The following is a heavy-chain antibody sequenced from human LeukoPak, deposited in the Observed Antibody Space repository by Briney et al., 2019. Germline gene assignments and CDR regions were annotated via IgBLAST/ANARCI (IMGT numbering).Heavy chain of an antibody. Sequence: GGSLRLSCAASGFTFSTYEMDWVRQAPGKGLEWISYIDSNSRTIHYADSVKGRFTISRDKSRNTLYLQMTSLRAEDTSVYYCARDPSNSGSYYVFDYWGQGTLVTVSS. D-gene: IGHD1-26*01. V-gene: IGHV3-48*03. CDR2: IDSNSRTI. CDR1: GFTFSTYE. CDR3: ARDPSNSGSYYVFDY. J-gene: IGHJ4*02.